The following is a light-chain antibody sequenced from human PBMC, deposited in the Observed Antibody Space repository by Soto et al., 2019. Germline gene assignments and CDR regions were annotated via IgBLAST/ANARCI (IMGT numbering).Light chain of an antibody. CDR2: DTN. CDR3: GAWDSSLNAAV. CDR1: SSNIGNNY. J-gene: IGLJ2*01. Sequence: QSVLTQPPSVSAAPGQKVTISCSGSSSNIGNNYVSWYQQVPGTAPKLLIYDTNKRPSGIPDRFSGSKSGTSATLGITGLQTGDEADYYCGAWDSSLNAAVFGGGTKLTVL. V-gene: IGLV1-51*01.